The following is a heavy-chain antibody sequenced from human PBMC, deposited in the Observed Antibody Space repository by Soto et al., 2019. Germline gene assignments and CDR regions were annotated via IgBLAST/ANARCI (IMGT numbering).Heavy chain of an antibody. CDR2: IYWDADK. J-gene: IGHJ4*02. V-gene: IGHV2-5*02. CDR3: AHSYAANSFDY. CDR1: GFSLSTNGVG. Sequence: SGPTLVNPTQTLTLTCTFSGFSLSTNGVGVSWIRQPPGKALEWLALIYWDADKRYSPSLKSRPTITNDTSKNQVVLTMTNMDPVDTATYYCAHSYAANSFDYWGQGTLVTVSS. D-gene: IGHD2-15*01.